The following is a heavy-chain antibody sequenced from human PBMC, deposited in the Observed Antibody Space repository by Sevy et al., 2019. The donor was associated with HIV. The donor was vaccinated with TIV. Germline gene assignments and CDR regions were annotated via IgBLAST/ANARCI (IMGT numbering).Heavy chain of an antibody. Sequence: GGSLRLSCAASGFSFSSYSMNWVRQAPGKGLEWVSSITIFGDYMYYADSVKGRFTISRDNTKNSLYLQMNSLRAEDTAVYYCARDPRMYGDYLLAYFDYWGQGTLVTVSS. CDR1: GFSFSSYS. CDR2: ITIFGDYM. J-gene: IGHJ4*02. V-gene: IGHV3-21*01. D-gene: IGHD2-8*01. CDR3: ARDPRMYGDYLLAYFDY.